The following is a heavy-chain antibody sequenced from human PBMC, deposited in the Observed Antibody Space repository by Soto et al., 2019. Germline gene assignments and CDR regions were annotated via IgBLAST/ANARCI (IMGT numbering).Heavy chain of an antibody. CDR1: GFTFASYT. J-gene: IGHJ4*02. CDR2: ISSTGGTT. Sequence: EVRLLESGGSLEKPGGSLRLSCGASGFTFASYTMAWVRQAPGKGLEWVSMISSTGGTTYYADSVKGRFTISRDNSRDTLYLQMNSLRADDTAVYYCAKDPVVASARPGGSGGLFESWGPGTQVIVSS. D-gene: IGHD1-26*01. V-gene: IGHV3-23*01. CDR3: AKDPVVASARPGGSGGLFES.